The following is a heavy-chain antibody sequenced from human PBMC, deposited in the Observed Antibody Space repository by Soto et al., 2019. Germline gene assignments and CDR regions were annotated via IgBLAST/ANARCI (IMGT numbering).Heavy chain of an antibody. Sequence: SGFTFSSYWMHWVRQAPGKGLVWVSRINSDGSSTSYADSVKGRFTISRDNSKNTLYLQMSSLRAEDTAVYYCAKSVYNWNDGFFDYWGQGTLVTVSS. D-gene: IGHD1-1*01. CDR2: INSDGSST. CDR1: GFTFSSYW. J-gene: IGHJ4*02. CDR3: AKSVYNWNDGFFDY. V-gene: IGHV3-74*01.